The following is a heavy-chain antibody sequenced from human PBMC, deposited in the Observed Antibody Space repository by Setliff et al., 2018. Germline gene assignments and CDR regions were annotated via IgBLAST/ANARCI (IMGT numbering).Heavy chain of an antibody. D-gene: IGHD2-21*01. CDR3: VRSAVYCASDCYPRYFDS. J-gene: IGHJ4*02. V-gene: IGHV4-61*02. Sequence: SETLSLTCNVSGGSISSRTYYWSWIRQPAGKGLEWIGRIYTSWSTNYNPSLKSRVTMSVDTTKNQFSLKLTSVTAADTAVYYCVRSAVYCASDCYPRYFDSWGQGTLVTVSS. CDR2: IYTSWST. CDR1: GGSISSRTYY.